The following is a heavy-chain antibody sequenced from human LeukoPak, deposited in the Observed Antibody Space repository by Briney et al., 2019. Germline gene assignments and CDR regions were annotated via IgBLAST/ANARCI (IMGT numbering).Heavy chain of an antibody. CDR2: IYYSGST. D-gene: IGHD3-9*01. CDR1: GGSISSSSYY. J-gene: IGHJ6*03. V-gene: IGHV4-39*07. Sequence: SETLSLTCTVSGGSISSSSYYWGWIRQPPGKGLEWIGSIYYSGSTYYNPSLKSRVTISVDTSKNQFSLKLSSVTAADTAVYYCATIYYYYMDVWGKGTTVTVSS. CDR3: ATIYYYYMDV.